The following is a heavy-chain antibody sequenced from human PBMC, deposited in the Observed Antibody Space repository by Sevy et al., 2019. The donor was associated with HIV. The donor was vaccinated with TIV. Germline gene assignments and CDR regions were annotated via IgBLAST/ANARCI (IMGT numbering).Heavy chain of an antibody. Sequence: GGSLRLSCAASGFKFNDFAMHWVRQAPGKGLEWVSGISWNSGNIDYEDSVKGRFTISRDNAKNSLYLQMNSLRTEDTALYYCEKDIGCGGGQGCYSSGMDVWGKGTTVTVSS. CDR2: ISWNSGNI. D-gene: IGHD2-21*01. V-gene: IGHV3-9*01. CDR1: GFKFNDFA. J-gene: IGHJ6*04. CDR3: EKDIGCGGGQGCYSSGMDV.